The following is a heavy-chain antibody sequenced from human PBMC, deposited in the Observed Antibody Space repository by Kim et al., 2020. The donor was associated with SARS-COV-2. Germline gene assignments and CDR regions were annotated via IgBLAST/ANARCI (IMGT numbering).Heavy chain of an antibody. V-gene: IGHV3-53*01. Sequence: SADSVKGRFTVSRDNSKNTLYLPMNSLRAEDTAVYYCASLAVTSDAFDIWGQGTMVPVSS. CDR3: ASLAVTSDAFDI. D-gene: IGHD4-4*01. J-gene: IGHJ3*02.